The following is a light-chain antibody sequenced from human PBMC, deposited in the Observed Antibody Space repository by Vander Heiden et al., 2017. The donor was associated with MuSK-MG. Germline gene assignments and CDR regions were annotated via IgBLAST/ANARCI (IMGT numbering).Light chain of an antibody. CDR2: KAS. V-gene: IGKV1-5*03. CDR3: QQYNSYSWT. J-gene: IGKJ1*01. Sequence: DILLTPPPPSLSASVGDRVTITCRASQSISSWLAWYQQKPGKAPKLLIYKASSLESGVPSRFSGSGSGTDFTLTISSLQPDDFATYYCQQYNSYSWTFGQGTKVEIK. CDR1: QSISSW.